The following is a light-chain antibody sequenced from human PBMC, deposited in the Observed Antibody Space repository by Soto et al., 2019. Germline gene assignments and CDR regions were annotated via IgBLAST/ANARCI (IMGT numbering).Light chain of an antibody. CDR2: AAS. V-gene: IGKV1-39*01. CDR1: QSISTY. J-gene: IGKJ1*01. CDR3: HQNYSTPWT. Sequence: DIQMTQSPSSLSASVGDRVTITCRASQSISTYLNWYQQKPGKAPKLLIYAASSLQSGVPANFSGSGSGTDFTLTISSLQPEDFATYYCHQNYSTPWTFGQGTKVEIK.